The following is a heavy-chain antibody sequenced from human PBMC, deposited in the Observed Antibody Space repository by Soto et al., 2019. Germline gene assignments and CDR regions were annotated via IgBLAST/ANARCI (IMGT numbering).Heavy chain of an antibody. D-gene: IGHD2-2*01. Sequence: EVQLVESGGGLVQPGGSLRLSCAASGFTFSSYSMNWVRQAPGKGLEWVSYISSSSSTIYYADSVKGRFTISRDNAKNSLYLQMNSLRAEDTAVYYCARGSTQDIGVVPADGAFDYWGQGTLVTVSS. V-gene: IGHV3-48*01. CDR1: GFTFSSYS. J-gene: IGHJ4*02. CDR3: ARGSTQDIGVVPADGAFDY. CDR2: ISSSSSTI.